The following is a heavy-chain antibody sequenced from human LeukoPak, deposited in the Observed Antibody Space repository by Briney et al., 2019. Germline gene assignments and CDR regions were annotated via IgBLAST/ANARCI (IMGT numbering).Heavy chain of an antibody. CDR2: IRYDGSNK. J-gene: IGHJ6*03. V-gene: IGHV3-30*02. D-gene: IGHD3-10*01. Sequence: GSLRLSCAASGFTFSSYGMHWVRQAPGKGLEWVAFIRYDGSNKYYADSVKGRFTISRDNSKNTLYLQMNSLRAEDTAVYYCAKDSQYYGSGSYYYYYYYMDVWGKGTTVTISS. CDR1: GFTFSSYG. CDR3: AKDSQYYGSGSYYYYYYYMDV.